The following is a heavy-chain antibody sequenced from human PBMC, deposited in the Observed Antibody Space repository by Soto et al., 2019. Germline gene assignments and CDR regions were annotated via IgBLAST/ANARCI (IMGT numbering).Heavy chain of an antibody. Sequence: GESLRLSCAAPGFTFSSYAMSWVRQPPGKGLEWVSAISGSGATTYYADSVKGRFTISRDNSKNTLYLQMNSLRVDDTAVYYCAKDMRFDPWGQGTLVTVSS. D-gene: IGHD2-2*01. CDR1: GFTFSSYA. CDR3: AKDMRFDP. CDR2: ISGSGATT. J-gene: IGHJ5*02. V-gene: IGHV3-23*01.